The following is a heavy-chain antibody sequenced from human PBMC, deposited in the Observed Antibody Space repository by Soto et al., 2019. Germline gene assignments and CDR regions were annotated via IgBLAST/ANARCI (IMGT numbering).Heavy chain of an antibody. J-gene: IGHJ6*03. D-gene: IGHD2-15*01. V-gene: IGHV4-34*01. CDR3: ARGSRDIVVVVAAQNYYYYYMHV. CDR2: INHSGST. Sequence: PSETLSLTCAVYGGSFSGYYWSWIRQPPGKGLEWIGEINHSGSTNYNPSLKSRVTISVDTSKNQFSLKLSSVTAADTAVYYCARGSRDIVVVVAAQNYYYYYMHVWGKGTTVTVSS. CDR1: GGSFSGYY.